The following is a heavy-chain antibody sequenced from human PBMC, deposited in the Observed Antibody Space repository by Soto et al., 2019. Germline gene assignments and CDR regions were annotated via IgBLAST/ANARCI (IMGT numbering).Heavy chain of an antibody. Sequence: QVQLQQWGAGLLKPSETLSLTCAVYGGSFSGYYWSWIRQPQGKGLGWIGEINHSGSTNYNPSLKSRVTISVDTAKNQCSLKLSSVTAADTAVYYCARDTIVVVPSYYYYMDVWGKGTTVTVSS. CDR2: INHSGST. V-gene: IGHV4-34*01. CDR3: ARDTIVVVPSYYYYMDV. J-gene: IGHJ6*03. CDR1: GGSFSGYY. D-gene: IGHD2-2*01.